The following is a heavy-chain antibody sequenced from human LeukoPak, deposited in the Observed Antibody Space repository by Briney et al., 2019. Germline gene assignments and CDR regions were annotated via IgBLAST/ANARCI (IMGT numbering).Heavy chain of an antibody. V-gene: IGHV4-59*08. D-gene: IGHD6-13*01. CDR2: IYYSGST. J-gene: IGHJ5*02. CDR3: ARQYSSSWYNWFDH. CDR1: GGSISSYY. Sequence: PSETLSLTCTVSGGSISSYYWSWIRQPPGKGLEWIGYIYYSGSTNYNPSLKSRVTISVDTSKNQFSLKLSSVTAADTAVYYCARQYSSSWYNWFDHWGQGTLVTVSS.